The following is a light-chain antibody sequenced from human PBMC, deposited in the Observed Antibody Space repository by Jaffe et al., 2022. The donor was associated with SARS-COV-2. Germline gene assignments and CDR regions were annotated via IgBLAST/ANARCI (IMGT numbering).Light chain of an antibody. Sequence: QSALTQPASVSGSPGQSITISCTGTSSDVGRYNYVAWYQQHPGKAPKLMISEVSNRPSGVSNRFSGSKSGNTASLTISGLQAEDEADYYCTSYTSSGTRVFGGGTKLTVL. CDR1: SSDVGRYNY. CDR3: TSYTSSGTRV. J-gene: IGLJ3*02. CDR2: EVS. V-gene: IGLV2-14*01.